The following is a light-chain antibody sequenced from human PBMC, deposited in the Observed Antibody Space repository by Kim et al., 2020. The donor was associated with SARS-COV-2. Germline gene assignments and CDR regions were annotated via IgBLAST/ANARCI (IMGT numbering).Light chain of an antibody. CDR3: ATWDDDLRAVA. J-gene: IGLJ3*02. Sequence: GQSVTISCSGGNSKIGSNLVSWYQQLPGTVPKLVVYDTYKRSSGIPDRFSGSRSDTSATLAITGLQTGDEGDYFCATWDDDLRAVAFGGGTQLTVL. CDR2: DTY. CDR1: NSKIGSNL. V-gene: IGLV1-51*01.